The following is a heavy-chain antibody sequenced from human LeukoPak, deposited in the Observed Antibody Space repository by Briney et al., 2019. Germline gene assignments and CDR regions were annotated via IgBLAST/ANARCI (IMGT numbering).Heavy chain of an antibody. CDR2: IKQDGSEK. CDR3: ASLSNSWYQTYAGFQH. J-gene: IGHJ1*01. D-gene: IGHD6-13*01. Sequence: PGGSLRLSCAASGFTFSSYWMSWVRQAPGKGLEWVANIKQDGSEKYYVDSVKGRFTISRDNAKNSLYLQMNSLRAEDTAVYYCASLSNSWYQTYAGFQHWGQGTLVTVSS. CDR1: GFTFSSYW. V-gene: IGHV3-7*01.